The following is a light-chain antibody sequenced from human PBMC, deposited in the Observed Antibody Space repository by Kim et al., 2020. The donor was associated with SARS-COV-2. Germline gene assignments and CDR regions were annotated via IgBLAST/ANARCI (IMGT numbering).Light chain of an antibody. V-gene: IGKV1-39*01. J-gene: IGKJ2*01. CDR2: AAS. CDR3: RQSYSTPYT. Sequence: DIQMTQSPSSLSASAGDRVTITCRASQSLSSYLNWYQQKPGRAPKLLISAASSLQSGVPSRFSGSGSGTDFNLTISSLQPEDFATYYGRQSYSTPYTFGQGTKLE. CDR1: QSLSSY.